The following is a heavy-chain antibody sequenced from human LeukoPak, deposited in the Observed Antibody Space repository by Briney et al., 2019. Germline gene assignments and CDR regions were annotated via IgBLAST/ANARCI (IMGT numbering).Heavy chain of an antibody. CDR2: IYYSGST. Sequence: SGTLSLTCTVSGGSISSYYWSWIRQPPGKALEWIGYIYYSGSTNYNPSLKSRVTISVDTSKDQFSLRLTSVTAADTAVYYCARDHSSGYKTFDYWGQGTLVTVSS. D-gene: IGHD3-22*01. V-gene: IGHV4-59*12. CDR3: ARDHSSGYKTFDY. CDR1: GGSISSYY. J-gene: IGHJ4*02.